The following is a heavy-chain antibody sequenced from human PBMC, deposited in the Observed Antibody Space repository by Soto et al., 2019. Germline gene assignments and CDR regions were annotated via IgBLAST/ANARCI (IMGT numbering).Heavy chain of an antibody. D-gene: IGHD3-22*01. Sequence: PGGSLRLSCAASGFTFSSYAMSWVRQAPGKGLEWVSAISGSGGSTYYADSVKGRFTISRDNSKNTLYLQMNSLRAEDTAVYYCAKDGVSYYYDSSGPHDAFDIWGQGTMVTVSS. CDR3: AKDGVSYYYDSSGPHDAFDI. CDR2: ISGSGGST. J-gene: IGHJ3*02. CDR1: GFTFSSYA. V-gene: IGHV3-23*01.